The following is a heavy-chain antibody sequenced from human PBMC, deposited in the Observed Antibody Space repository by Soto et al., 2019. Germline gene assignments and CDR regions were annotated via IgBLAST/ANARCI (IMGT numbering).Heavy chain of an antibody. J-gene: IGHJ4*02. D-gene: IGHD6-13*01. Sequence: GSLRLSCTASGFTFSSHAMTWVRQAPGKGLEWVSGLGGSGGSIYYADSVKGRFTISRDNSMNTLYLQMKTLRAEDTAVYYCAKVSSSWYAGFFDLWGQGTPVTVSS. V-gene: IGHV3-23*01. CDR2: LGGSGGSI. CDR3: AKVSSSWYAGFFDL. CDR1: GFTFSSHA.